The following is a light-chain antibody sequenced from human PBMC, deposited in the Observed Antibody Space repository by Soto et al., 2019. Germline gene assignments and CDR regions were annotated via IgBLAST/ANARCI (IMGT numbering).Light chain of an antibody. Sequence: EIVMTQSPATLSVSPGERATLSCRASQSVSSYLAWYQQKPGQAPRLLIYGASTRATGIPARFSGSGSGTEFTLTISSLQSEDFAVYYCQQYNNWPPPFTFGPGTKVDIK. J-gene: IGKJ3*01. CDR2: GAS. V-gene: IGKV3-15*01. CDR1: QSVSSY. CDR3: QQYNNWPPPFT.